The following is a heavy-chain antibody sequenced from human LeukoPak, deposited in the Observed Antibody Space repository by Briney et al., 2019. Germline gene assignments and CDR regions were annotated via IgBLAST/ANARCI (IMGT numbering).Heavy chain of an antibody. CDR2: INPNSGDT. V-gene: IGHV1-2*02. CDR3: ARDLAVFDAFDI. J-gene: IGHJ3*02. CDR1: GYTFTGYY. Sequence: GASVKVSCKASGYTFTGYYMHWVLQAPGQGLEWVGWINPNSGDTNYAQDFQGRVTMTRDTSISTAYMELSRLRYDDTAVYYCARDLAVFDAFDIWGQGTMVTVSS. D-gene: IGHD2-8*02.